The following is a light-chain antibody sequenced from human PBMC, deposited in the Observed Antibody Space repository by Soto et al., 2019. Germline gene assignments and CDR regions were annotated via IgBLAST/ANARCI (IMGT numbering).Light chain of an antibody. V-gene: IGLV2-14*01. CDR3: QAYDYSLTASV. CDR1: SSDVGNYKY. Sequence: QSALTQPASVSGSPGQSITISCTGTSSDVGNYKYVSWYQQHPGKAPKLMIYEVSNRPSGVSNRFSGSKSGNTASLTISGLQAEDETDYYSQAYDYSLTASVFGGGTKVTVL. CDR2: EVS. J-gene: IGLJ3*02.